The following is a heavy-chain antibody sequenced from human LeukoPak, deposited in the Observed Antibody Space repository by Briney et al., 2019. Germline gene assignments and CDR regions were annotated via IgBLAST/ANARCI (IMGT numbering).Heavy chain of an antibody. V-gene: IGHV3-74*01. Sequence: PGGSLRLPCAASGFSLSNYWMHWFRQVPGKGLVWVSRVPNDGTSTGYADSVKGRFTISRDDATNTLFLQMNSLRVEDTAVYYCATSGIGHYYFDFWGQGALVTVSS. J-gene: IGHJ4*02. CDR3: ATSGIGHYYFDF. D-gene: IGHD3-3*01. CDR1: GFSLSNYW. CDR2: VPNDGTST.